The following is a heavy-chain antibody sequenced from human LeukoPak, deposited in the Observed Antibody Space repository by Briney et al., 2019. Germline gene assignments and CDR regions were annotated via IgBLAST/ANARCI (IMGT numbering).Heavy chain of an antibody. Sequence: SETLSLTCTVYGGSISSYYWSWIRQPPGKGLEWIVYIYYSGSTNYNPSLKSRVTISVDTSKNQFSLKLSSVTAADTAVDYCARDREIVGLDDWGQGTLVTVSS. V-gene: IGHV4-59*01. CDR1: GGSISSYY. CDR3: ARDREIVGLDD. J-gene: IGHJ4*02. D-gene: IGHD3-22*01. CDR2: IYYSGST.